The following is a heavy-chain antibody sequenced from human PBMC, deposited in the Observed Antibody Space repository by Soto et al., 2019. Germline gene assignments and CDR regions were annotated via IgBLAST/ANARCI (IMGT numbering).Heavy chain of an antibody. V-gene: IGHV1-18*01. Sequence: ASVKVSCKASGYTFTSYCISWVLQAPGQGLEWMGWISAYNGNTNYAQKLQGRVTMTTDTSTSTAYMELRSLRSDDTAVYYCARDGNCSSTSCYSWDYYYYSGMDVWGQGTTVTVSS. CDR2: ISAYNGNT. CDR1: GYTFTSYC. CDR3: ARDGNCSSTSCYSWDYYYYSGMDV. D-gene: IGHD2-2*02. J-gene: IGHJ6*02.